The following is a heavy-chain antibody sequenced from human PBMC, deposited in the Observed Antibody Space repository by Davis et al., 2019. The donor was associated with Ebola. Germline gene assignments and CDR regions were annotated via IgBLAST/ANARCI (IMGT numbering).Heavy chain of an antibody. D-gene: IGHD3-3*01. CDR1: GFTFSTYS. CDR3: ARGPYELPDY. J-gene: IGHJ4*02. V-gene: IGHV3-21*01. Sequence: GGSLRLSCAASGFTFSTYSMNWVRQAPGKGLEWVSSISSSSSYIYYADSVKGRFTISRDNAENSLYLQMNSLRAEDTAVYYCARGPYELPDYWGQGTLVTVSS. CDR2: ISSSSSYI.